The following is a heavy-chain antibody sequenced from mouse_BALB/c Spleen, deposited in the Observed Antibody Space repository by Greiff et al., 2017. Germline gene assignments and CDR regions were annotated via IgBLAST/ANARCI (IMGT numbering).Heavy chain of an antibody. J-gene: IGHJ3*01. V-gene: IGHV5-6-2*01. D-gene: IGHD2-3*01. CDR1: GFTFSSYY. Sequence: EVQLVESGGGLVKLGGSLKLSCAASGFTFSSYYMSWVRQTPEKRLELVAAINSNGGSTYYPDTVKGRFTISRDNAKNTLYLQMSSLKSEDTALYYCARQGDGPSWFAYWGQGTLVTVSA. CDR2: INSNGGST. CDR3: ARQGDGPSWFAY.